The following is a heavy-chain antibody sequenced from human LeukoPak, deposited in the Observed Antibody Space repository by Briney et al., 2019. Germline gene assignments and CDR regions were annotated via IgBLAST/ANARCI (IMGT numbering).Heavy chain of an antibody. V-gene: IGHV4-34*01. Sequence: SETLSLTCAVYGGSFSGYYWSWIRHPPGKGLEWIGEINHSGSTNYNPSLKSRVTISVDTSKNQFSLKLSSVTAADTAVYYCARDRLDIAVAGHFDYWGQGTLVTVSS. D-gene: IGHD6-19*01. CDR2: INHSGST. CDR1: GGSFSGYY. J-gene: IGHJ4*02. CDR3: ARDRLDIAVAGHFDY.